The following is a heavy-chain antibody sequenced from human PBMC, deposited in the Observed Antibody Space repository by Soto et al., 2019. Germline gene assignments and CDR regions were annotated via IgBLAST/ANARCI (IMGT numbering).Heavy chain of an antibody. J-gene: IGHJ2*01. D-gene: IGHD2-21*02. CDR3: AITPNCGDDCSAGTYRFFDL. Sequence: EVQLLESGGGLVQPGGSLRLSCAASGFSFSSYAMSWVRQAPGKGLEWVSAISGSGGSTYYADSVKGRFTISRDNSKNTLYLQMNSLRAEDTAVHYCAITPNCGDDCSAGTYRFFDLWGRGTLVTVSS. V-gene: IGHV3-23*01. CDR1: GFSFSSYA. CDR2: ISGSGGST.